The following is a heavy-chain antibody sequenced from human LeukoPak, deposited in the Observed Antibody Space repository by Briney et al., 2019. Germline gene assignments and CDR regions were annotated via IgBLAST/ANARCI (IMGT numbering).Heavy chain of an antibody. Sequence: GGSLRLSCAASGFTFSSYAMHWVRQAPGKGLEWVAVISYDGSNKYYADSVKGRFTISRDNSKNTLYLQMNSLRAEDTAVYYWARGSGSYHDYWGQETLVTVSS. J-gene: IGHJ4*02. CDR1: GFTFSSYA. V-gene: IGHV3-30*04. D-gene: IGHD3-10*01. CDR2: ISYDGSNK. CDR3: ARGSGSYHDY.